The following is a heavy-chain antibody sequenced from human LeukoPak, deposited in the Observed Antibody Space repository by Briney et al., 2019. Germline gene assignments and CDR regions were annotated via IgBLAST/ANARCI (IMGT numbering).Heavy chain of an antibody. V-gene: IGHV3-23*01. J-gene: IGHJ4*02. Sequence: GGSLRLSCAVSGFTFRSYAMSWVRQAGGKGLEWVSAISGSGGSTYYADSVKGRFTISRDNSKNTLYLQMSSLRAEDTAVYYCARAIELLSYFDYWGQGTLVTVSS. CDR2: ISGSGGST. CDR3: ARAIELLSYFDY. CDR1: GFTFRSYA. D-gene: IGHD2-15*01.